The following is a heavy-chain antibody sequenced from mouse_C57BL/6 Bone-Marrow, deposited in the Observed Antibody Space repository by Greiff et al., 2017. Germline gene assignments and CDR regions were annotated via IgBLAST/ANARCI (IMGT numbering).Heavy chain of an antibody. CDR2: INPSSGYT. CDR3: ARSRSVVRYYFDY. V-gene: IGHV1-7*01. D-gene: IGHD1-1*01. J-gene: IGHJ2*01. CDR1: GYTFTSYW. Sequence: VLLQQSGAELAKPGASVKLSCKASGYTFTSYWMHWVKQRPGQGLEWIGYINPSSGYTKYNQKFKDKATLTADKSSSTAYMQLSSLTYEDSAVYYCARSRSVVRYYFDYWGQGTTLTVSS.